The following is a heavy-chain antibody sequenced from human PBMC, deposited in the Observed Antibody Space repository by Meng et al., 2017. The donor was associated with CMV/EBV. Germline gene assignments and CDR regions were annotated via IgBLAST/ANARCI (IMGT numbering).Heavy chain of an antibody. Sequence: QQTDADPGLAKPSETLSLTCTVSGGSIISFYWSWIRQPAGKGLQLLGRIYTSGSTNYNPSLKSRVTIAVDTSKNQFSLKLSSLTAADTAVYYCARDLMNCSSTSCANWFDPWGQGTLVTVSS. CDR3: ARDLMNCSSTSCANWFDP. V-gene: IGHV4-4*07. CDR1: GGSIISFY. D-gene: IGHD2-2*01. J-gene: IGHJ5*02. CDR2: IYTSGST.